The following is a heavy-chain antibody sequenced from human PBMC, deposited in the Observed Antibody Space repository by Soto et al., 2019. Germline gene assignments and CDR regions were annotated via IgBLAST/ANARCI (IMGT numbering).Heavy chain of an antibody. CDR3: AKNPGKIPWLSYIDYFDY. V-gene: IGHV3-23*01. CDR2: IHGGADYT. CDR1: GFTFSCCA. J-gene: IGHJ4*02. Sequence: PGGSLRLSCAASGFTFSCCAMSWVRQAPGRGLEWVSTIHGGADYTHYIDSVKGRFTISRDNSKNTLYLQMNSLRAEDTAVYYCAKNPGKIPWLSYIDYFDYWGQGTLVTVSS. D-gene: IGHD3-10*01.